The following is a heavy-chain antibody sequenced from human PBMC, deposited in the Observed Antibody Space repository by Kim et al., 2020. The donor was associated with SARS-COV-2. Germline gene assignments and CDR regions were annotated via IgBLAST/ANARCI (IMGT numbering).Heavy chain of an antibody. V-gene: IGHV3-48*02. D-gene: IGHD3-3*01. CDR3: ARDQQGSIFGVVTTFYMDV. J-gene: IGHJ6*03. CDR2: ISSSSSTI. CDR1: GFTFSSYS. Sequence: GGSLRLSCAASGFTFSSYSMNWVRQAPGKGLEWVSYISSSSSTIYYADSVKGRFTISRDNAKNSLYLQMNSLRDEDTAVYYCARDQQGSIFGVVTTFYMDVWGKGTTVTVSS.